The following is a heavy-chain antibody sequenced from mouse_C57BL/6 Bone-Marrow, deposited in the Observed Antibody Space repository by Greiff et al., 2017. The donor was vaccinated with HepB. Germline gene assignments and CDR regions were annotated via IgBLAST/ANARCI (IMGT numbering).Heavy chain of an antibody. D-gene: IGHD3-3*01. J-gene: IGHJ3*01. Sequence: QVQLQQSGPELVKPGASVKISCKASGYAFSSSWMNWVKQRPGKGLEWIGRIYPGDGDTNYNGKFKGKATLTADKSSSTAYMQLSSLTSEDSAVYFCAREQGPFAYWGQGTLVTVSA. CDR1: GYAFSSSW. V-gene: IGHV1-82*01. CDR3: AREQGPFAY. CDR2: IYPGDGDT.